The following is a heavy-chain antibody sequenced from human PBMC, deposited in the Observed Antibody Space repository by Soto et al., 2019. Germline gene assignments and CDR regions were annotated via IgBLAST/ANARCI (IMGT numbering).Heavy chain of an antibody. Sequence: ASVKVSCKASGYTFTGYYMHWVRQAPGQGLEWMGWINPNSGGTNYAQKFQGWVTMTRDTSISTAYMELSRLRSDDTAVYYCARDRGIQPEEGSHYYYYGMDVWGQGTTVTVSS. CDR2: INPNSGGT. D-gene: IGHD3-10*01. J-gene: IGHJ6*02. CDR1: GYTFTGYY. V-gene: IGHV1-2*04. CDR3: ARDRGIQPEEGSHYYYYGMDV.